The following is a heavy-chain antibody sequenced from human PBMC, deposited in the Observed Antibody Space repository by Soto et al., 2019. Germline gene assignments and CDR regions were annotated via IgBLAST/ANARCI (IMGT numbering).Heavy chain of an antibody. CDR1: GGSISSGDYY. CDR2: IYYSGST. D-gene: IGHD3-22*01. CDR3: ARESLAYYDSSGYYQVLDY. J-gene: IGHJ4*02. V-gene: IGHV4-30-4*01. Sequence: PSETLSLTCTVSGGSISSGDYYWSWIRQPPGKGLEWIGYIYYSGSTYYNPSLKSRVTISVDTSKNQFSLKLSPVTAADTAVYYCARESLAYYDSSGYYQVLDYWGQGTLVTVSS.